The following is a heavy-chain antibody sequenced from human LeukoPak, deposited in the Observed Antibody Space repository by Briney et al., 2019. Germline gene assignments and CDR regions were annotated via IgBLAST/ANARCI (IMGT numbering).Heavy chain of an antibody. Sequence: GSLRLSCAASGFTFSTYSMNWVRQAPGKGLEWVSSISTISSYIYYTDSVKGGFTISRDNAKNSLYLQMNSLRAEDTAVYYCARAERGKYCSSTNCYALDYWGQGTLVA. CDR2: ISTISSYI. CDR3: ARAERGKYCSSTNCYALDY. CDR1: GFTFSTYS. D-gene: IGHD2-2*01. V-gene: IGHV3-21*01. J-gene: IGHJ4*02.